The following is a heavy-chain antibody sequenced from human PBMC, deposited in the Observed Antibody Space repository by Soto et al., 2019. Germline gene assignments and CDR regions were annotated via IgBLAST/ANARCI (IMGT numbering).Heavy chain of an antibody. Sequence: QIQMVQSGAEVKQPGAPVKISCKTSGYTFSSYSITWVRQAPGQGLEWMAWISTTSGNTHYAERVQGRVTVTLDKSARTAFMEMWGLTSDDTAVYFCARDNGYYDFWGQGTLVTVSS. J-gene: IGHJ4*02. CDR3: ARDNGYYDF. CDR1: GYTFSSYS. D-gene: IGHD2-8*01. V-gene: IGHV1-18*01. CDR2: ISTTSGNT.